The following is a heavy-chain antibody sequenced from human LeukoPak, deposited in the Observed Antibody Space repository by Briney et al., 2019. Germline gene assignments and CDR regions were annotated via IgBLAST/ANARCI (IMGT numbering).Heavy chain of an antibody. Sequence: PSETLSLTCGVYGGSFSGYYWSWVRQAPGKGLEWVSSISTSGESTYYADSVKGRFTISRDNSKNTLYLHMNSLRAEDTAIYYCAKDALRLCSSTSCYLWGQGTLVTVSS. J-gene: IGHJ4*02. V-gene: IGHV3-23*01. CDR1: GGSFSGYY. D-gene: IGHD2-2*01. CDR2: ISTSGEST. CDR3: AKDALRLCSSTSCYL.